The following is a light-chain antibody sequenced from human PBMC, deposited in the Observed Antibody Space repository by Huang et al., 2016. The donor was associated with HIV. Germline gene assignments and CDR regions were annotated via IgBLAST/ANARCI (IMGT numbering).Light chain of an antibody. CDR3: QQSHSSPWT. CDR2: VAS. V-gene: IGKV1-39*01. J-gene: IGKJ1*01. Sequence: DIQLPQSPSSLSASVGGRVTITCRASHNIDTYLNWYQHKPGKAPNLLIFVASNLQSGVPSRLSGSGIGTEFTLSINSLQPEDSALYYCQQSHSSPWTFGQGTKVEIK. CDR1: HNIDTY.